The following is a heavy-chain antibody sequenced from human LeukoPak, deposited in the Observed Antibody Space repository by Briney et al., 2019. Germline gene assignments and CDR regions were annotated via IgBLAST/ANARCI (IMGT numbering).Heavy chain of an antibody. V-gene: IGHV3-48*01. CDR1: GFTFSSYG. Sequence: PGGSLRLSCAASGFTFSSYGMNWVRQAPGKGLEWVSYISSSSSTIYYADSVKGRFTISRDNAKNSLYLQMNSLRAEDTAVYYCARVSYCTNGVCYTDENWFDPWGQGTLVTVSS. CDR2: ISSSSSTI. D-gene: IGHD2-8*01. J-gene: IGHJ5*02. CDR3: ARVSYCTNGVCYTDENWFDP.